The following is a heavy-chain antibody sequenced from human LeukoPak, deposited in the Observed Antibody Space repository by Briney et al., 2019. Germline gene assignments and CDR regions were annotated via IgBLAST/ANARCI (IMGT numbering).Heavy chain of an antibody. D-gene: IGHD3/OR15-3a*01. CDR2: ISDSGTTK. Sequence: GGSLRLSRIASGFTFSSSEMNWVRQAPGKGLEWVSYISDSGTTKYYADSVRGRFTISRDNAKNSLYLQMNSLRAEDTSVYYCARDYDLSSGAMDVWGKGTTVTVSS. CDR3: ARDYDLSSGAMDV. J-gene: IGHJ6*04. V-gene: IGHV3-48*03. CDR1: GFTFSSSE.